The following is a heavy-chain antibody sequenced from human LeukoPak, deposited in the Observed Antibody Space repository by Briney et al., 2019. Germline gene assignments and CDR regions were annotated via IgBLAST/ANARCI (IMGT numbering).Heavy chain of an antibody. CDR1: GESFNGYY. CDR2: INHGGGT. D-gene: IGHD5/OR15-5a*01. Sequence: PSETLSLTCAVFGESFNGYYWSWIRQPPGRGPEWIGEINHGGGTNYNPSLKSRVTISVDTSKKQFSLKMSSVTAADTAIYYCAREGVSVTNFDYWGQGTLVTVSS. CDR3: AREGVSVTNFDY. J-gene: IGHJ4*02. V-gene: IGHV4-34*01.